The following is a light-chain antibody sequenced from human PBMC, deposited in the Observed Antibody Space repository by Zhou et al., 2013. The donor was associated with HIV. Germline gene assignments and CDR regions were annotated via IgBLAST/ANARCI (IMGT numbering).Light chain of an antibody. CDR3: QQYGGAFT. CDR1: QSVSNNF. CDR2: GAS. J-gene: IGKJ4*01. Sequence: ETVLTQSPGTLSLSPGERATLSCRASQSVSNNFLAWYQQKLGQAPRLLIYGASSRVTGIPDRFSGSGSGTDFTLTITRLEPEDFALYYCQQYGGAFTFGGGTKVEIK. V-gene: IGKV3-20*01.